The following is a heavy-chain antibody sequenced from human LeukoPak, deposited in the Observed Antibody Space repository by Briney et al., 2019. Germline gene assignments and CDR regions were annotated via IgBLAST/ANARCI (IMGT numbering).Heavy chain of an antibody. D-gene: IGHD5-12*01. CDR3: ARAPGGYDYILSY. CDR2: TSHDETHK. CDR1: GFAFNTYT. J-gene: IGHJ4*02. V-gene: IGHV3-30*04. Sequence: PGGSLRLSCAASGFAFNTYTMHWVRQAPGKGPEWVSVTSHDETHKYYAEAVGGRFTISRDNSKNMLYLQMDSLRADDSAIYYCARAPGGYDYILSYWGQGTPVTVSS.